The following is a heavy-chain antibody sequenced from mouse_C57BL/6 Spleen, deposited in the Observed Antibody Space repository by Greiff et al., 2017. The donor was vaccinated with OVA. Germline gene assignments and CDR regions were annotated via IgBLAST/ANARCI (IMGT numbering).Heavy chain of an antibody. J-gene: IGHJ4*01. CDR3: ARGLYYGSMDY. Sequence: VQLQQPGAELVRPGSSVKLSCKASGYTFTSYWMDWVKQRPGQGLEWIGNIYPSDSETHYNQKFKDKATLTVDKSSSTAYMQLSSLTSEDSAVYYCARGLYYGSMDYWGQGTSVTVST. V-gene: IGHV1-61*01. CDR2: IYPSDSET. D-gene: IGHD1-2*01. CDR1: GYTFTSYW.